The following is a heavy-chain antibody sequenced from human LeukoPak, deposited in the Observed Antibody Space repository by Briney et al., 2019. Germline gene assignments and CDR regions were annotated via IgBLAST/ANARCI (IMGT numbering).Heavy chain of an antibody. CDR1: GFTFGSYG. D-gene: IGHD3-10*01. CDR2: IRYDGSNK. Sequence: GGSLRLSCAASGFTFGSYGMHWVRQAPGKGLEWVAFIRYDGSNKYYADSVKGRFTISRDNSKNTLYLQMNSLRAEDTAVYYCAKPPSGSSSFDYWGQGTLVTVSS. CDR3: AKPPSGSSSFDY. J-gene: IGHJ4*02. V-gene: IGHV3-30*02.